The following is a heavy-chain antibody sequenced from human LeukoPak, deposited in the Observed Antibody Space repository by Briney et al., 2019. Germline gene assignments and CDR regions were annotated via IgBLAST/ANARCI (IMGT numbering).Heavy chain of an antibody. CDR2: ISNSGST. CDR3: ARDAGEYYYDSTNWFDP. J-gene: IGHJ5*02. D-gene: IGHD3-22*01. CDR1: GASISSNTYY. V-gene: IGHV4-39*07. Sequence: SETLSLTFSASGASISSNTYYWGWVRQPPGKGLEWIGYISNSGSTYYNPSLKSRVTISVDTSKNQFSLKLSSVTAADTAVYYCARDAGEYYYDSTNWFDPWGQGTLVTVSS.